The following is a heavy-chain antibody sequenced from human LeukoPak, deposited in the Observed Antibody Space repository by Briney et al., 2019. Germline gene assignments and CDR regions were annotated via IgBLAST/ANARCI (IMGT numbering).Heavy chain of an antibody. CDR2: VSYDGNDG. D-gene: IGHD1-1*01. Sequence: PGGSLRLSCIGSGFTFTYYAIYWVRQAPGKGLEWVAVVSYDGNDGYADSVKGRFSISRDNSQNTVTLQMNNLRVDDTAIYYCAKLAWNDGSYYFDYWGQGTLVTVSS. CDR1: GFTFTYYA. J-gene: IGHJ4*02. V-gene: IGHV3-30*18. CDR3: AKLAWNDGSYYFDY.